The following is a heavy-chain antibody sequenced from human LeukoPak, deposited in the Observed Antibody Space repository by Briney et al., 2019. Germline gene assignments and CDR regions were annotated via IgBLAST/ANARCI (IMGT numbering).Heavy chain of an antibody. D-gene: IGHD4-17*01. V-gene: IGHV4-34*01. J-gene: IGHJ4*02. Sequence: SETLSLTCAVYGGSFSGYYWSWIRQPPGKGLEWMGEINHSGGTNYNPSLKSRVTISVDTSKNQFSLKLSSVTAADTAVYYCARVKVRTVTTYLYYFDYWGQGTLVTVSS. CDR1: GGSFSGYY. CDR3: ARVKVRTVTTYLYYFDY. CDR2: INHSGGT.